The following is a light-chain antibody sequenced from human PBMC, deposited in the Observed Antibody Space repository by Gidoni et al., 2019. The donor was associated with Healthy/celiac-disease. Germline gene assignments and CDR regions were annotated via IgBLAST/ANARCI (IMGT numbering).Light chain of an antibody. J-gene: IGLJ3*02. CDR2: EVS. CDR3: SSYTSSSTWV. Sequence: QSALTPPASVSGSPGQSITISCTGTSSDVGGYNYVSWYQQHPGKAPKLMIDEVSNRPSGVSNRFSGSKSGNTATLTIAGLQAEDEADYYCSSYTSSSTWVFGGGTKLTVL. CDR1: SSDVGGYNY. V-gene: IGLV2-14*01.